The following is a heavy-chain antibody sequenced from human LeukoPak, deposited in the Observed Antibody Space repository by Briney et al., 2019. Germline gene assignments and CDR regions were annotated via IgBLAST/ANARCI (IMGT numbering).Heavy chain of an antibody. CDR3: AKDPGYSYGPHYYFDY. V-gene: IGHV3-23*01. D-gene: IGHD5-18*01. J-gene: IGHJ4*02. Sequence: GGSLRLSFAASGFTFSSYAMSWVRRAPGKGLGWVSAIIGSGGSTYYADSVKGRFTISRDNSKNTLYLQMNSLRAEDTAVYYCAKDPGYSYGPHYYFDYWGQGTLVTVSS. CDR2: IIGSGGST. CDR1: GFTFSSYA.